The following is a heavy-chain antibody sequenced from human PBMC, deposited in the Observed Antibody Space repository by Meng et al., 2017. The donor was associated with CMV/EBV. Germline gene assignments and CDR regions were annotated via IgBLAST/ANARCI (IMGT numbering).Heavy chain of an antibody. V-gene: IGHV1-69*01. J-gene: IGHJ4*02. CDR2: IIPIFGTA. D-gene: IGHD5-24*01. Sequence: RSGAGGKRPGSRVKVSSKASGGTFSSYAISWVRQAPGQGFEWMGGIIPIFGTANYAQKFQDRVTITADESTSTAYMELSSLRSEDTAVYYCARMPRDGYNYIDYWGQGTLVTVSS. CDR1: GGTFSSYA. CDR3: ARMPRDGYNYIDY.